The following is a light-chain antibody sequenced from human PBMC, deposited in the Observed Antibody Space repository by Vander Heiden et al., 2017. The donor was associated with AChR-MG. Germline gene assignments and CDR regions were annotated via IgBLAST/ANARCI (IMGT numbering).Light chain of an antibody. V-gene: IGKV4-1*01. Sequence: DIVMTQSPDSLALSLGERATINCKSSQSVLYSSNNKNYLAWYQQKPGQPPKLLIYWASTRESGVPDRFSGSGSGTDFTLTISSLQAEDVAVYYCQQDDSTPQTFGQGTRLEIK. CDR1: QSVLYSSNNKNY. J-gene: IGKJ5*01. CDR2: WAS. CDR3: QQDDSTPQT.